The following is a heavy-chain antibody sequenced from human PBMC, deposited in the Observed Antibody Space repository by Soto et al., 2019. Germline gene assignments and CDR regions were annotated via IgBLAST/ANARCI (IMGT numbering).Heavy chain of an antibody. CDR1: GFSISSGYF. Sequence: SDTLSLTCAVSGFSISSGYFWGWIRQPPVKGPEWLGSIYHSGTTYYNPYVKGRVTISVDTSKNQFSMKMSSVTAEDTAVYYCARDSSGYYWFDTWGQGTLVTVSS. D-gene: IGHD3-22*01. CDR3: ARDSSGYYWFDT. CDR2: IYHSGTT. J-gene: IGHJ5*02. V-gene: IGHV4-38-2*02.